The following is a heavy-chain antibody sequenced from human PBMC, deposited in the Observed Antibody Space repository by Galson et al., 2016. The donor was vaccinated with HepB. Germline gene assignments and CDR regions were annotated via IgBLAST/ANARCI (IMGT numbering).Heavy chain of an antibody. D-gene: IGHD3-22*01. V-gene: IGHV3-49*04. Sequence: SLRLSCAASGFTFNQFAMTWVRQPPGKGLEWVGFIRSKGYGGTTEYAASVKGRFTISRDDSKSIVYLQMNSLKTEDTTVYYCTKDSSCYLNYYYGMDVWGQRTTVTVSS. CDR1: GFTFNQFA. CDR2: IRSKGYGGTT. CDR3: TKDSSCYLNYYYGMDV. J-gene: IGHJ6*02.